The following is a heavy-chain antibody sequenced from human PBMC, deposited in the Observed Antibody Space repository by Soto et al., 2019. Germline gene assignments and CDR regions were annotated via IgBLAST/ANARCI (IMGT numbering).Heavy chain of an antibody. CDR2: INPKSGGT. CDR3: ARDLAKGGGSEGFDY. D-gene: IGHD1-26*01. CDR1: GYTFIVYY. Sequence: ASVKVSCKASGYTFIVYYMHWVRQAPGQGLEWMGWINPKSGGTMYPQKFQGRVTMTWNTSISTAYMALTRPRSDDTAVYYCARDLAKGGGSEGFDYWGQGTLVTVSS. V-gene: IGHV1-2*02. J-gene: IGHJ4*02.